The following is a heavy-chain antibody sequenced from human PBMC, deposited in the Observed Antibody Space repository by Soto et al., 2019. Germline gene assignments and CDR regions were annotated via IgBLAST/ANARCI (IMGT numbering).Heavy chain of an antibody. V-gene: IGHV1-3*01. CDR2: INAGNGNT. CDR1: GYTFTSYA. CDR3: ARVLTDRSYYYYMDV. Sequence: QVQLVQSRAEVKKPGASVKVSCKASGYTFTSYAMHWVRQAPGQRLEWMGWINAGNGNTKYSQKFQGRVTITRDTSASTAYMELSSLRSEDTAVYYCARVLTDRSYYYYMDVWGKGTTVTVSS. J-gene: IGHJ6*03.